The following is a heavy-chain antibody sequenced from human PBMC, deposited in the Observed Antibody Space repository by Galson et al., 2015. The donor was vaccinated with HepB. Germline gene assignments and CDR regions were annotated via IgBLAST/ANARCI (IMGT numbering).Heavy chain of an antibody. CDR1: GFTFSSYA. V-gene: IGHV3-30-3*01. Sequence: SLRLSCAASGFTFSSYAMHWVRQAPGKGLEWVAVISYDGSNKYYADSVKGRFTISRDNSKNTLYLQMNSLRAEDTAVYYCARGPLNPKRFGELPNPSPFDYWGQGTLVTVSS. CDR3: ARGPLNPKRFGELPNPSPFDY. CDR2: ISYDGSNK. D-gene: IGHD3-10*01. J-gene: IGHJ4*02.